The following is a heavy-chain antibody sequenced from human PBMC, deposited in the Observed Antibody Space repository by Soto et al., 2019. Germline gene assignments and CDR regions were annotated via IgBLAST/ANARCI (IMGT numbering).Heavy chain of an antibody. Sequence: QVQLVESGGGVVQPGRSLRLSCAASGFTFSSYAMHWVRQAPGQGLQWVAVILYDGSDQYYADSVKGRFTISRDNSKNTLYLQMNSLRAEDTAVYYCARDPKSGDGYNFDYWGQGNLVTVSS. V-gene: IGHV3-30-3*01. D-gene: IGHD5-12*01. CDR3: ARDPKSGDGYNFDY. CDR1: GFTFSSYA. J-gene: IGHJ4*02. CDR2: ILYDGSDQ.